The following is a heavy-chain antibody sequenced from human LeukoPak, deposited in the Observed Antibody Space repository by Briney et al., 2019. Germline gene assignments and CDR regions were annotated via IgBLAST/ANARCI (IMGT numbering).Heavy chain of an antibody. CDR1: GGSISSYY. J-gene: IGHJ5*02. Sequence: PSETLSLTCTVSGGSISSYYWSWIRQPAGKGLEWIGYIYYSGSSNYNPSLKSRVTISVDTSKNQFSLKLSSVTAADTAVYYCARMIGIQLWSYGDNWFDPWGQGTPVTVSS. V-gene: IGHV4-59*01. D-gene: IGHD5-18*01. CDR3: ARMIGIQLWSYGDNWFDP. CDR2: IYYSGSS.